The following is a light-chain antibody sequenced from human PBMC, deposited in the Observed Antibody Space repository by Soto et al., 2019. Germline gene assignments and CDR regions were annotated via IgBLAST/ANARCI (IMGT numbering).Light chain of an antibody. J-gene: IGKJ2*01. CDR2: AAS. CDR1: QGISSY. Sequence: DIQLTQSPSFLSASVGDRVTITCRASQGISSYLAWYQQKPGKAPKLLIYAASTLKSRVPSRFSGSGSGTEFTLTISSLQPEDFATYYCQQLNSYPYTFGQGTKLEIK. V-gene: IGKV1-9*01. CDR3: QQLNSYPYT.